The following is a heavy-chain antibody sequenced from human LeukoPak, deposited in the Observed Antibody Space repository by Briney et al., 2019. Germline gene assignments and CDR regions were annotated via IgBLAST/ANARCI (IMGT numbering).Heavy chain of an antibody. V-gene: IGHV1-46*01. CDR3: ARGRVLLWFGEVYYYYGMDV. Sequence: ASVKVSCKASGYTFTSYYMHWVRQAPGQGLEWMGIINPSGGSTSYAQKFQDRVTMTRDTSTSTVYMELSSLRSEDTAVYYCARGRVLLWFGEVYYYYGMDVWGKGTTVTVSS. D-gene: IGHD3-10*01. CDR1: GYTFTSYY. J-gene: IGHJ6*04. CDR2: INPSGGST.